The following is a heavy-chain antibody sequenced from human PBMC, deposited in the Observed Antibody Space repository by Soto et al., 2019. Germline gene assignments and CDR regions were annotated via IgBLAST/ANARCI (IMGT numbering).Heavy chain of an antibody. V-gene: IGHV1-46*01. D-gene: IGHD3-22*01. Sequence: ASVKVSCKASGYTFTNYYIHWVRQAPGLGLEWMGIIKPGGGSTSHAQKFHGRVTMTRDTSTSTVYMKLSSLRSEDTAVYYCAREESSGYYYDYWGQGTLVTVSS. CDR1: GYTFTNYY. CDR3: AREESSGYYYDY. J-gene: IGHJ4*02. CDR2: IKPGGGST.